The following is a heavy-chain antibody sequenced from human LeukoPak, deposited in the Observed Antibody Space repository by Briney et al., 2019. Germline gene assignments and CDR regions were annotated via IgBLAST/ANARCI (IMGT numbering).Heavy chain of an antibody. J-gene: IGHJ4*02. Sequence: SETLSLTCVVYGGSFSGYYWSWIRQPPGKGLEWIGEINHSGSTNHNPSLKSRVTISVDTSKNQFSLKLSSVTAADTAVCYCARGRISYQRAPYYFAYWGQGTLVTVSS. CDR2: INHSGST. CDR1: GGSFSGYY. CDR3: ARGRISYQRAPYYFAY. V-gene: IGHV4-34*01. D-gene: IGHD2-2*01.